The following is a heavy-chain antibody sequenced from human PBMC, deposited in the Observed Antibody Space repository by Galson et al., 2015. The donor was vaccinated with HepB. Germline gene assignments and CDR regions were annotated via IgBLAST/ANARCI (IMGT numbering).Heavy chain of an antibody. CDR2: ISYDGSNK. D-gene: IGHD3-3*01. V-gene: IGHV3-30-3*01. CDR3: ARDSITIFGSGYMDV. J-gene: IGHJ6*03. CDR1: GFTFSSSA. Sequence: SLRLSCAASGFTFSSSAMHWVRQAPGKGLEWVAVISYDGSNKYYADSVKGRFTISRDNSKNTPYLQMNSLRAEDTAVYYCARDSITIFGSGYMDVWGKGTTVTVSS.